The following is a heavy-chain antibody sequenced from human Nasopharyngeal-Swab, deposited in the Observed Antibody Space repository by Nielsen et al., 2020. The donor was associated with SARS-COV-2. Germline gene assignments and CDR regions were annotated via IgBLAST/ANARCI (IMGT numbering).Heavy chain of an antibody. CDR3: ARDRDLSLPDY. V-gene: IGHV3-9*01. J-gene: IGHJ4*02. CDR1: GFTFDDYA. CDR2: ISWNSGSI. Sequence: SLKISCAASGFTFDDYAMHWVRQAPGKGLEWVSGISWNSGSIGYADSVKGRFTISRDNAKNSLYLQMNSLRAEDTALYYCARDRDLSLPDYWGQGTLVTVSS.